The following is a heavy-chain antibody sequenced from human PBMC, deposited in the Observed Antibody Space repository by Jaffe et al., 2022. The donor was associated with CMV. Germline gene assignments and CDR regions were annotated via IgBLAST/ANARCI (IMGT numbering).Heavy chain of an antibody. Sequence: QMQLVQSGPEVKKPGTSVKVSCKASGFTFTSSAVQWVRQARGQRLEWIGWIVVGSGNTNYAQKFQERVTITRDMSTSTAYMELSSLRSEDTAVYYCAADPAYQLLSTSYYYYYYGMDVWGQGTTVTVSS. V-gene: IGHV1-58*01. D-gene: IGHD2-2*01. CDR2: IVVGSGNT. CDR1: GFTFTSSA. J-gene: IGHJ6*02. CDR3: AADPAYQLLSTSYYYYYYGMDV.